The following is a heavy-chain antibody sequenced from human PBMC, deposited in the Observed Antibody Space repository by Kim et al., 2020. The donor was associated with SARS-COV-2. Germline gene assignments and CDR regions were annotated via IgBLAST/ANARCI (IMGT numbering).Heavy chain of an antibody. V-gene: IGHV3-48*04. CDR1: GFTFSSYS. J-gene: IGHJ3*02. CDR3: ASTEQLRYFYWYGVGAFAI. Sequence: GGSLRLSCAASGFTFSSYSMNWVRQAPGKGLEWVSYISSSSSTIYYADSVKGRFTISRDNAKNSLYLQMNSLRAEDTAVYYCASTEQLRYFYWYGVGAFAIRGQGTMVTVSS. D-gene: IGHD3-9*01. CDR2: ISSSSSTI.